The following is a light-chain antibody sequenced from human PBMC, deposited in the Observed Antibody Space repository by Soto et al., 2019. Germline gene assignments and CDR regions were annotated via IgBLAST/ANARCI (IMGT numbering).Light chain of an antibody. J-gene: IGKJ5*01. CDR3: MQSTKLPPT. Sequence: DVVMTQTPLSLSVAPGQPASISCKSSQSLLHITGETFLFWYLQKPGQSPQLLIYEVSTRVSGVPDRFSGSGSGTDFTLEISRVEPDDVVIYYCMQSTKLPPTFGQGTRLGIE. CDR2: EVS. CDR1: QSLLHITGETF. V-gene: IGKV2D-29*02.